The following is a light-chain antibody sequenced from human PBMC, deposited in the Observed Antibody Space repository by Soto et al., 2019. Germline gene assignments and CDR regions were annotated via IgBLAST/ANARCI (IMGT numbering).Light chain of an antibody. V-gene: IGKV1-5*03. CDR1: QSIRSW. CDR3: QQYNSYSGHT. J-gene: IGKJ2*01. Sequence: DIQMTQSPSTLSASVGDRVTITCRASQSIRSWLAWYQQKPGKAPKLLVYKASSLESGVPSRFSGSGAATEFTLTISSLQPVDFATYYCQQYNSYSGHTFGQGTKLDIK. CDR2: KAS.